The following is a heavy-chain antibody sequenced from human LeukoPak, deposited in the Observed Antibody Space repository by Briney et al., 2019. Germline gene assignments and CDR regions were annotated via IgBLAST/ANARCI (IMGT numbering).Heavy chain of an antibody. D-gene: IGHD6-6*01. CDR2: IYYSGST. Sequence: PSETLSLTCAVSGYSISSGYYWGWIRQPPGKGLEWIGSIYYSGSTYYNPSLKSRVTISVDTSKNQFSLKLSSVTAADTAVYYCARHRKGAPDFDYWGQGTLVTVSS. J-gene: IGHJ4*02. V-gene: IGHV4-38-2*01. CDR1: GYSISSGYY. CDR3: ARHRKGAPDFDY.